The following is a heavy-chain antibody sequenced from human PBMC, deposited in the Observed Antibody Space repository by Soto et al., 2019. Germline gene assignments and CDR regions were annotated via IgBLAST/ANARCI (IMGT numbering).Heavy chain of an antibody. J-gene: IGHJ5*02. CDR3: TRAGPLQGFGEPPASWFDP. Sequence: GGSLRLSCTASGFTFGDYAMSWFRQAPGKGLEWVGFIRSKAYGGKTEYAASVKGRFTISRDDSKSIAYLQMNSLKTEDTAVYYCTRAGPLQGFGEPPASWFDPWGQGTLVTVS. D-gene: IGHD3-10*01. CDR2: IRSKAYGGKT. CDR1: GFTFGDYA. V-gene: IGHV3-49*03.